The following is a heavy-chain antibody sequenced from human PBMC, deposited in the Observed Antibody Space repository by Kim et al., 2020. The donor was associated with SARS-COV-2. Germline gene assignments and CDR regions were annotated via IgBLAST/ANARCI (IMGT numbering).Heavy chain of an antibody. D-gene: IGHD6-19*01. J-gene: IGHJ4*02. V-gene: IGHV4-59*08. Sequence: SLESGVTISVDTSKNQFSLKLSSVTAADTGVYYCARQVLRYSSGWYDFDYWGQGTLVTVSS. CDR3: ARQVLRYSSGWYDFDY.